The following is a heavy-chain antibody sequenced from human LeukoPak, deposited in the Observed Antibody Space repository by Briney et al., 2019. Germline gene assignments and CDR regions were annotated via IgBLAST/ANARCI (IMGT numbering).Heavy chain of an antibody. D-gene: IGHD6-13*01. CDR1: GFTFSRYP. J-gene: IGHJ4*02. V-gene: IGHV3-30*04. CDR2: ISTDGRDK. Sequence: GGSLTLSCAASGFTFSRYPLHWVRQPPPKGLEWVAVISTDGRDKKYADSVKGRFTISRDNSKNTVDLQMNSLRAEDTAVYYCARDSQIAAAIYFFDYWGQGTLVTVSS. CDR3: ARDSQIAAAIYFFDY.